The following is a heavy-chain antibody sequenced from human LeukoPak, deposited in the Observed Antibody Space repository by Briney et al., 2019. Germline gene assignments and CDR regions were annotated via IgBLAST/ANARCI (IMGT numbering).Heavy chain of an antibody. CDR2: IYHSGST. D-gene: IGHD3-22*01. J-gene: IGHJ4*02. CDR1: GYSISSGYY. V-gene: IGHV4-38-2*01. CDR3: ARQGYYYDSSGHQSGLFDY. Sequence: SETLSLTCAVSGYSISSGYYWGWIRQPPGKGLEWIGSIYHSGSTYYNPSLKSRVTISVNTSKNQFSLKLSSVTAADTAVYYCARQGYYYDSSGHQSGLFDYWGQGTLVTVSS.